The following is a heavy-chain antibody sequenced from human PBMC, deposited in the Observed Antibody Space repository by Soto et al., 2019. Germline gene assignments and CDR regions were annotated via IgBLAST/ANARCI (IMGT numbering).Heavy chain of an antibody. CDR2: INHSGST. J-gene: IGHJ5*02. Sequence: SETLSLTCDVYGGSFSGYYWTWIRQPPGKGLEWIGEINHSGSTLYNPSLKSRVTISVDTSNNRFSLRLTSVTAADTAVYYCARVKAAGWFDPWGQGTLVTVSS. D-gene: IGHD6-13*01. V-gene: IGHV4-34*01. CDR1: GGSFSGYY. CDR3: ARVKAAGWFDP.